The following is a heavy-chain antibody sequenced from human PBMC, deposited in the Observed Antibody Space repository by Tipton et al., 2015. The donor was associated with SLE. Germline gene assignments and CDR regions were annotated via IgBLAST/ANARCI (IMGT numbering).Heavy chain of an antibody. D-gene: IGHD5-12*01. V-gene: IGHV4-34*01. Sequence: TLSLTCIFYGEPFSGYYWSWIRQPPGKGLEWIGEINHRGNTNYNPSLKSRVTISVETSKNHFSLKLNSVTAADTAVYYCATNGHGETYEFFTEYLRHWGQGTLVTVSS. CDR3: ATNGHGETYEFFTEYLRH. CDR1: GEPFSGYY. CDR2: INHRGNT. J-gene: IGHJ1*01.